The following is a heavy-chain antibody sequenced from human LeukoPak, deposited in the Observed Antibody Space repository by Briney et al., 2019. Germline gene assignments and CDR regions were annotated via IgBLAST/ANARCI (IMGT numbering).Heavy chain of an antibody. CDR1: GFDFSKYW. J-gene: IGHJ4*02. CDR2: INDDGSDT. Sequence: PGGSLRLSCAASGFDFSKYWMHWVRQAPGKGLVWVARINDDGSDTSYADSVKGRFIISRDNAKNTLFLQLNSLTAEDTAVYYCTRRWYEGSGYYLIDHWGKGTLVTVSS. D-gene: IGHD3-22*01. CDR3: TRRWYEGSGYYLIDH. V-gene: IGHV3-74*01.